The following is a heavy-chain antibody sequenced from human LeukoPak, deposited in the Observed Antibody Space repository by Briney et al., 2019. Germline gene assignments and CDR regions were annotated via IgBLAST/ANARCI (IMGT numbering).Heavy chain of an antibody. CDR3: ARPYRYSSGYFDY. CDR1: GFTFISYN. J-gene: IGHJ4*02. Sequence: GGSLRLSCAASGFTFISYNMNWVRQAPGKGLEWVSSISSSSSYIYYADSVKGRFTISRDNAKNSLYLQMNSLRAEDTAVYYCARPYRYSSGYFDYWGQGTLVTVSS. D-gene: IGHD6-25*01. V-gene: IGHV3-21*01. CDR2: ISSSSSYI.